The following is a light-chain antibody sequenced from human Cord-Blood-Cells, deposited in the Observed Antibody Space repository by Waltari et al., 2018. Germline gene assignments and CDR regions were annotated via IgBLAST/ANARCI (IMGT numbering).Light chain of an antibody. CDR3: CSYAGTWV. V-gene: IGLV2-23*01. CDR1: SSAVGSYKL. J-gene: IGLJ3*02. Sequence: QAALTQPASVSGSPGPSITIPCTGTSSAVGSYKLVSWYQQHPGKAPKLMIYEGSKRPSGVSKRFSGSKSGNTASLTISGLQAEDEADYYCCSYAGTWVFGGGTKLTVL. CDR2: EGS.